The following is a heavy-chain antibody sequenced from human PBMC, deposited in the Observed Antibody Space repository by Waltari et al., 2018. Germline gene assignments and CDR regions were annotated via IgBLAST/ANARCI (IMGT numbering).Heavy chain of an antibody. V-gene: IGHV1-2*02. J-gene: IGHJ4*02. Sequence: QVQLVQSGAEVKKPGASVKVSCQASGYTFTGADMHWVRQAPGQGLEWMGWINPNRCGTNYAQTTQGQGTLTTKTSITTAYLDQSXXXXXXXXXXXXXXGVNYYGSGIVFDSWGQGTLVTVSS. CDR1: GYTFTGAD. CDR3: XXGVNYYGSGIVFDS. D-gene: IGHD3-10*01. CDR2: INPNRCGT.